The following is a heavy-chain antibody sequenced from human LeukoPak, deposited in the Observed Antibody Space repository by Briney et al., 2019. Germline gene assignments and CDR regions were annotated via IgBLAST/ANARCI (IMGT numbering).Heavy chain of an antibody. D-gene: IGHD5-12*01. V-gene: IGHV1-69*05. CDR2: IIPIFGTA. CDR1: GGTFSSYA. Sequence: SVKVSCKASGGTFSSYAISWVRQAPGQGLEWMGRIIPIFGTANYAQKFQGRVTITTDESTSTAYMELSSLRSEDTAVYYWARTDIVATITRDFDYWGQGTLVTVSS. CDR3: ARTDIVATITRDFDY. J-gene: IGHJ4*02.